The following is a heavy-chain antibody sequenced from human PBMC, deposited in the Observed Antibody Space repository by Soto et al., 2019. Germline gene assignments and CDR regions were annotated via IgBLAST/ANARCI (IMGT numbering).Heavy chain of an antibody. CDR1: GGPINSGDYY. CDR3: ARTNYDYVWGSYRFDY. V-gene: IGHV4-30-4*01. J-gene: IGHJ4*02. D-gene: IGHD3-16*02. CDR2: ISYSGNT. Sequence: QVQLQESGPRLVKPSQTLSLTCTLSGGPINSGDYYWSWVRQPPGKGLEWIGYISYSGNTYYNPSLKSRVTISGDTSKNQFSLKLSSVTAADTAVYYCARTNYDYVWGSYRFDYWGLGTLVTVSS.